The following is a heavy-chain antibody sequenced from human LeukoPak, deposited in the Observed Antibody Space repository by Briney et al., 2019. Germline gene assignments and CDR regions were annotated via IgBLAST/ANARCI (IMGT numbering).Heavy chain of an antibody. D-gene: IGHD1-26*01. CDR3: VRGGRGERPNY. J-gene: IGHJ4*02. V-gene: IGHV3-7*01. Sequence: GGSVRLSCAASGFTLSDYWMNWVRQAPRKGLEWVANIKQDGSEKKYVDSVKGRFTISRDNAKNSVYLQMNSLGVEDTAVYYCVRGGRGERPNYWGQGTLVTVSS. CDR1: GFTLSDYW. CDR2: IKQDGSEK.